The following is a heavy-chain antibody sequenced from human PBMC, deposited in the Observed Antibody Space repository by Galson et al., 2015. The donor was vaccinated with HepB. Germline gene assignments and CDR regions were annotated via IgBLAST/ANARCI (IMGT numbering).Heavy chain of an antibody. CDR2: ISYDGSNK. V-gene: IGHV3-30*18. CDR3: AKGGGYCSGGSCYSAHHNDY. CDR1: GFTFSSYG. J-gene: IGHJ4*02. Sequence: LRLSCAASGFTFSSYGMHWVRQAPGKGLEWVAVISYDGSNKYYADSVKGRFTISRDNSKNTLYLQMNSLRAEDTAVYYCAKGGGYCSGGSCYSAHHNDYWGQGTLVTVSS. D-gene: IGHD2-15*01.